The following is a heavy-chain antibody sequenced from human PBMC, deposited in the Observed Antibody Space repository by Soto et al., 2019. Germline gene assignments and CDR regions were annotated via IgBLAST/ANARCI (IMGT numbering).Heavy chain of an antibody. Sequence: GGSLRLSCAASGFNFRIYAMNWVRQAPGKGLEWVSVMIGDGTSWDYADSVRGRFTISRDNSKNTLNLQMNSLRAENTVVYYCAKDLRPDGRYDLDYWGQGTLVTVSS. CDR1: GFNFRIYA. CDR2: MIGDGTSW. V-gene: IGHV3-23*01. D-gene: IGHD1-26*01. J-gene: IGHJ4*02. CDR3: AKDLRPDGRYDLDY.